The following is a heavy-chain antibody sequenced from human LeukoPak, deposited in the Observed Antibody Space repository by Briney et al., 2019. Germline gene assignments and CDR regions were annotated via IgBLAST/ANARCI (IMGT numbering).Heavy chain of an antibody. D-gene: IGHD1-1*01. CDR2: IRYDGNYK. Sequence: GGSLRLSCAASGFTFSSYGMHWVRQAPGKGLDWVASIRYDGNYKSYADSVKGRFTISRDNSKNTLYLQMNSLRAEDTAVFYCAKDAMATGRGELDFWGQGTLVTVSS. J-gene: IGHJ4*02. CDR3: AKDAMATGRGELDF. CDR1: GFTFSSYG. V-gene: IGHV3-30*02.